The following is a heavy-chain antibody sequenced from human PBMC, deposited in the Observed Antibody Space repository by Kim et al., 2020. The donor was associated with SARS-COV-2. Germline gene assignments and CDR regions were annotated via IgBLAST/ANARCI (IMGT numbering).Heavy chain of an antibody. V-gene: IGHV4-59*02. CDR3: ASVGGFNSVFDS. J-gene: IGHJ4*02. Sequence: SETLSLTCTVSGASVSGYYWTWIRQPPGKGLEWIGFSHSGGSSSYSSSLKSRVTISVDTSKNDFSLQLTSVTTADTAFYYCASVGGFNSVFDSWGQGALVTVSS. D-gene: IGHD2-15*01. CDR2: SHSGGSS. CDR1: GASVSGYY.